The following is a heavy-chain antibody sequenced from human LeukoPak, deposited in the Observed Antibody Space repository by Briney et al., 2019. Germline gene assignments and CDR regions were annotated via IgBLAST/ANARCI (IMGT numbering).Heavy chain of an antibody. CDR2: IKQDGSEK. V-gene: IGHV3-7*01. CDR3: ASEREYCSSTSCHYYFDY. CDR1: GFTFSSYW. J-gene: IGHJ4*02. D-gene: IGHD2-2*01. Sequence: GGSLRLSCAASGFTFSSYWMSWVRQAPGKGLEWVANIKQDGSEKYYVDSVKGRLTISRDNAKNSLYLQMNSLRAEDTAVYYCASEREYCSSTSCHYYFDYWGQGTLVTVSS.